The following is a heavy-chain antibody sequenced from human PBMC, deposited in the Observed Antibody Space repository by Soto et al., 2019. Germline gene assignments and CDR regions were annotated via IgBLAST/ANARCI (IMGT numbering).Heavy chain of an antibody. CDR2: IYSNGDT. Sequence: PGVSLRLSCAASGFSVGSNYMTWVRQSPGKGLEWVSLIYSNGDTDYADSVKGRFSISRDNFKNTLYLQMNNLRAEDTAVYHCARKSDSSPVPEADGVWGRGTLVTVSS. CDR1: GFSVGSNY. D-gene: IGHD2-8*01. CDR3: ARKSDSSPVPEADGV. V-gene: IGHV3-53*01. J-gene: IGHJ4*02.